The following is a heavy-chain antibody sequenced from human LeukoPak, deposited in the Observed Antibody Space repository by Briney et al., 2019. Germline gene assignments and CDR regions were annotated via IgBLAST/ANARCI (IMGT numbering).Heavy chain of an antibody. D-gene: IGHD3-9*01. J-gene: IGHJ6*03. CDR2: IYTSGST. V-gene: IGHV4-4*07. CDR3: ARTAPNYDILTGYPYYYYMDV. CDR1: GGSISSYC. Sequence: SETLSLTCTVSGGSISSYCWSWIRQPAGKGLEWIGRIYTSGSTNYNPSLKSRVTMSVDTSKNQFSLKLSSVTAADTAVYYCARTAPNYDILTGYPYYYYMDVWGKGTTVTVSS.